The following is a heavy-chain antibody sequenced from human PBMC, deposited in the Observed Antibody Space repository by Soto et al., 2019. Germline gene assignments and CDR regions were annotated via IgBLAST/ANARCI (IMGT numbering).Heavy chain of an antibody. CDR2: MNPDSGKT. CDR1: GYTFTSYE. Sequence: QVQLLQSGAEVKKPGASVKVSCKASGYTFTSYEMNWVRQATGQGLEYLGWMNPDSGKTAYVQKFQGRVTMTWDTSISTAYMELSSLRSEDTAVYFCARGIKYGAYSRWFDPWGQGTLVTVSS. J-gene: IGHJ5*02. D-gene: IGHD4-17*01. V-gene: IGHV1-8*01. CDR3: ARGIKYGAYSRWFDP.